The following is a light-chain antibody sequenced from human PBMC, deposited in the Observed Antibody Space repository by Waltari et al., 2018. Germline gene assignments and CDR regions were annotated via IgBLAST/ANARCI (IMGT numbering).Light chain of an antibody. Sequence: SSELTQDPAVSVALGQTVRITCQGDSLRSYYASWYQQKPGQAPVLVIYGKNNRPAGIPDRVSGSSPGNTASVTITGAPAEDEADYYCNSRDSSGNHVFGTGTKVTVL. CDR1: SLRSYY. V-gene: IGLV3-19*01. J-gene: IGLJ1*01. CDR3: NSRDSSGNHV. CDR2: GKN.